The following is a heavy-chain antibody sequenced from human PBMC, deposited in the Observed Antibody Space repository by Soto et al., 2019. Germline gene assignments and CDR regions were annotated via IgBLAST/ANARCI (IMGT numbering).Heavy chain of an antibody. D-gene: IGHD3-10*01. CDR3: AASVLDYYYYYGMDV. Sequence: AAVKVSCKASGYTFTSYGISWVRQAPGQGLEWMGWISAYNGNTNYAQKLQGRVTMTTDTSTSTAYMELRSLRAEDTAVYYCAASVLDYYYYYGMDVWGQGTTVTVSS. V-gene: IGHV1-18*01. CDR1: GYTFTSYG. CDR2: ISAYNGNT. J-gene: IGHJ6*01.